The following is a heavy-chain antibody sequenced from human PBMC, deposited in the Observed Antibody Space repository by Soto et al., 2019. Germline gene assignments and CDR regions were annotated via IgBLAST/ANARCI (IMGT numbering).Heavy chain of an antibody. D-gene: IGHD1-26*01. J-gene: IGHJ4*02. CDR2: IYRSGTT. CDR1: NFSISSGYY. V-gene: IGHV4-38-2*01. Sequence: SETLSLTCVVSNFSISSGYYWGWIRQSPGKGLEWIASIYRSGTTSYNPSLKSRVTISVDPSKNQFSLMLTAVTAADTAVYYCARTHSGSYYSVFNYWGRGSLATVSS. CDR3: ARTHSGSYYSVFNY.